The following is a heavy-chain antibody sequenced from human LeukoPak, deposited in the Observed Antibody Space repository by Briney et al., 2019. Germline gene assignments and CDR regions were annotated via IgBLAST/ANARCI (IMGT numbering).Heavy chain of an antibody. D-gene: IGHD5-18*01. CDR1: GFTLSSYA. V-gene: IGHV3-30-3*01. Sequence: QAGGSLRLSCAASGFTLSSYAMHWVRQAPGKGLEWVAVISYDGSNKYYADSVKGRFTISRDNSKNTLYLQMNSLRAEDTAVYYCARDSDTAMVTFDYWGQGTLVTVSS. J-gene: IGHJ4*02. CDR3: ARDSDTAMVTFDY. CDR2: ISYDGSNK.